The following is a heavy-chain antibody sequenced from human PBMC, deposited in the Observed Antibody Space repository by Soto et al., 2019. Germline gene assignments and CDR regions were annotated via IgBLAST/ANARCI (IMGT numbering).Heavy chain of an antibody. V-gene: IGHV1-69*13. CDR1: GGTFSSDA. J-gene: IGHJ4*02. CDR2: IIPIFGTA. D-gene: IGHD6-19*01. Sequence: SVKVSCKASGGTFSSDAISWVRQAPGQGLEWMGGIIPIFGTANYAQKFQGRVTITADESTSTAYVELSSLRSEDTAVYYCARREYSSGWYFFDYWGQGTLVTVSS. CDR3: ARREYSSGWYFFDY.